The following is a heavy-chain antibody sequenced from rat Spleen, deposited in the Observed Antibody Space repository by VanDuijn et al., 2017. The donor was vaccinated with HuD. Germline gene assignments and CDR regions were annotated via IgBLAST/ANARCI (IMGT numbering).Heavy chain of an antibody. J-gene: IGHJ1*01. CDR3: ARRGMYTTDYPLGYFDF. D-gene: IGHD1-6*01. Sequence: EVQLVESDGGLVQPGRSLKLSCAASGFTFSNYVMVWVRQAPTKGLEWVASITPSGNYTYYRDSVKGRFTIFRDMAKSTLYLQMNSLRSEDTATYYCARRGMYTTDYPLGYFDFWGPGTMVTVSS. CDR1: GFTFSNYV. CDR2: ITPSGNYT. V-gene: IGHV5S23*01.